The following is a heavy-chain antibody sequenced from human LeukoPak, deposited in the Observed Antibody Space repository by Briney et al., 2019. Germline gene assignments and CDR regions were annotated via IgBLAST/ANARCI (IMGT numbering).Heavy chain of an antibody. CDR3: AAFGA. J-gene: IGHJ4*02. D-gene: IGHD2/OR15-2a*01. Sequence: GGSLGLSCAAPGVTVSCNYISWGRHAPGKGVEWVSVIYSGGSTYYADSVKGQFTISRDNSKNTLYLQMNSLRAEDTAVYYCAAFGAWGQGTLVTVSS. V-gene: IGHV3-53*01. CDR1: GVTVSCNY. CDR2: IYSGGST.